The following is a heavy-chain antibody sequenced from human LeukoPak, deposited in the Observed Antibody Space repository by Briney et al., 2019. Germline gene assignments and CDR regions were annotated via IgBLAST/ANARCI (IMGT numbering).Heavy chain of an antibody. D-gene: IGHD3-16*01. CDR2: IYWNDDK. J-gene: IGHJ4*02. CDR1: GFSLISSGVG. Sequence: SGPTLVNPTQTLTLTCTFSGFSLISSGVGVGWVRQPPGKALEWLALIYWNDDKRYTPSLRSRPTLNKDTSKNQVVLTMTNMDPLDTATHFCARRPKEIWGSYDNWGQGILVTVSS. CDR3: ARRPKEIWGSYDN. V-gene: IGHV2-5*01.